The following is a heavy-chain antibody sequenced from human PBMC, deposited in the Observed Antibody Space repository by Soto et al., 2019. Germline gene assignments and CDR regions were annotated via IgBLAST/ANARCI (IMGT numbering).Heavy chain of an antibody. V-gene: IGHV3-30*18. CDR2: ISYDGSHK. CDR1: GFTFSNYG. D-gene: IGHD2-15*01. CDR3: TKDGAPRYCGRSSCHPAGAY. Sequence: QVQLVESGGGVVQPGRSLRLSCAGSGFTFSNYGLHWVRQAPGKGLEWVAVISYDGSHKYYADSVKGRFTISRDNSNNMLYLQMDILRAEDTAVYYCTKDGAPRYCGRSSCHPAGAYWSQATVVTVSS. J-gene: IGHJ4*02.